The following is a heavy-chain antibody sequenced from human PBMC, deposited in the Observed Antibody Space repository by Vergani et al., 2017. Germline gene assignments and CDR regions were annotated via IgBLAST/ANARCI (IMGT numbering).Heavy chain of an antibody. V-gene: IGHV5-51*01. CDR2: IYPGDSDT. Sequence: EVQLVQSGAEVKKPGESLKISCNGSGYSFTSYWIGWVRQMPGKGLEWMGIIYPGDSDTRCSPSFQGQVTISADKSISTAYLQWGSLKSSDTAMYYCAGWYGGVVIENWFDPWGQGTLVTVSS. CDR3: AGWYGGVVIENWFDP. D-gene: IGHD3-3*01. CDR1: GYSFTSYW. J-gene: IGHJ5*02.